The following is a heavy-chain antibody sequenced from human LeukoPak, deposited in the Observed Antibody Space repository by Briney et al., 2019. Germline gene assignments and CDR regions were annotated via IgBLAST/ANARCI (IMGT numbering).Heavy chain of an antibody. CDR3: ARDGSAPGLYFDL. V-gene: IGHV3-7*01. CDR1: GLTFSRYW. CDR2: IRQDGGEK. D-gene: IGHD6-13*01. J-gene: IGHJ4*01. Sequence: GGSLRLSCALSGLTFSRYWMNWVRQARGRGMEWVASIRQDGGEKSYLDSVKARFTISRDNTKNSLYLQITSRRAEDTAMYYCARDGSAPGLYFDLWGQGTLVTVSS.